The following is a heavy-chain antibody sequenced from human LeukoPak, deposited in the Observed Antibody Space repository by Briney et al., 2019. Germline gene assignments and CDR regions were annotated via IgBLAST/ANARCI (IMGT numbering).Heavy chain of an antibody. CDR3: ARALWYMTTVTYNWFDP. CDR2: IIPILGIA. D-gene: IGHD4-11*01. V-gene: IGHV1-69*02. CDR1: GGTFSSYT. J-gene: IGHJ5*02. Sequence: SVKVSCKGSGGTFSSYTISWVRQAPGQGLEWMGRIIPILGIANYAQKFQGRVTITADKSTSTAYMELSSLRSEDTAVYYCARALWYMTTVTYNWFDPWGQGTLVTVSS.